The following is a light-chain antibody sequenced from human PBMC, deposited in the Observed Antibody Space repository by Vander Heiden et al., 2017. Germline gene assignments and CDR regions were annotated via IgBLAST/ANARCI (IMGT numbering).Light chain of an antibody. J-gene: IGKJ2*01. CDR2: WAS. Sequence: DIVMNHSPDSLAVSLGERASLNCQSSQSVGYKQHNRNYLSWYQQSPEQPTKLLISWASNREAGVPERFSGSGSGTDITITISALQAEYVAVYYCLQYQTTPQTFGQGTKLEIK. V-gene: IGKV4-1*01. CDR1: QSVGYKQHNRNY. CDR3: LQYQTTPQT.